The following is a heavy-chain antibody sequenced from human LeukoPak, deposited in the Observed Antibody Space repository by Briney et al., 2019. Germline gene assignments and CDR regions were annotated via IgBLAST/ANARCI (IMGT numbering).Heavy chain of an antibody. J-gene: IGHJ3*02. CDR2: IYYSGST. D-gene: IGHD6-13*01. Sequence: SXXXXPXGKGLEWIGYIYYSGSTNYNPSLKSRVTISVDTSKNQFSLKLSSVTAADTAVYYCARGGGSSWYTAAFDIWGQGTMVTVSS. V-gene: IGHV4-59*01. CDR3: ARGGGSSWYTAAFDI.